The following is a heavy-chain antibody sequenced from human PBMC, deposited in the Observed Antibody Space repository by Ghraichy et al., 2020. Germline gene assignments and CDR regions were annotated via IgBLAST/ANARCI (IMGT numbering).Heavy chain of an antibody. CDR3: ARDFNDYVLGGGAFDI. CDR2: IYYSGST. V-gene: IGHV4-59*01. D-gene: IGHD3-16*01. J-gene: IGHJ3*02. Sequence: SETLSLTCTVSGGSISSYYWSWIRQPPGKGLEWIGYIYYSGSTNYNPSLKSRVTISVDTSKNQFSLKLSSVTAADTAVYYCARDFNDYVLGGGAFDIWGQGTMVTVSS. CDR1: GGSISSYY.